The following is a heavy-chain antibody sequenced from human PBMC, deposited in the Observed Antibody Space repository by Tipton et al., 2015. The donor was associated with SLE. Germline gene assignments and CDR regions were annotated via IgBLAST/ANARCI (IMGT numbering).Heavy chain of an antibody. V-gene: IGHV4-59*01. CDR3: ARDLGAGWGGHWYFDL. Sequence: LRLSCTVSGGSLNGYYWNWFRQPPGRELEWIGYIYHSGSTNYNPSLKSRVTMSVDTSKNQFSLKLSSVTTADTAVYYCARDLGAGWGGHWYFDLWGRGTLLTVSS. CDR2: IYHSGST. J-gene: IGHJ2*01. CDR1: GGSLNGYY. D-gene: IGHD3-16*01.